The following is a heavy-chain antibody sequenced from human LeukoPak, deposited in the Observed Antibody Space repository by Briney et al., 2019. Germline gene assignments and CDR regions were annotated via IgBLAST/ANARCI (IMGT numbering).Heavy chain of an antibody. Sequence: ASVKVSCKASGYTFSIYGFSWVRQAPGQGLEWMGWISAYNGNTNYAQKFQGRVTMTTDTSTSTAHMELRSLRSDDTAVYYCARGHRVATMRGFWFDPWGQGTLVTVSS. V-gene: IGHV1-18*01. D-gene: IGHD5-12*01. J-gene: IGHJ5*02. CDR2: ISAYNGNT. CDR1: GYTFSIYG. CDR3: ARGHRVATMRGFWFDP.